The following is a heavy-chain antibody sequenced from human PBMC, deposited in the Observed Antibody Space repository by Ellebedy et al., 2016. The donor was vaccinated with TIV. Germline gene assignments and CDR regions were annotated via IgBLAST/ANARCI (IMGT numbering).Heavy chain of an antibody. V-gene: IGHV3-11*01. CDR3: ARDRRGYYGSGSYFYWYFDL. CDR2: ISNTVSTI. D-gene: IGHD3-10*01. CDR1: GYTFTDYP. Sequence: GESLKISCAASGYTFTDYPITSIRQAPGKGLEWISHISNTVSTIYYADSVKGRFTISRDNAKNSLYLQMSSLRADDTAVYYCARDRRGYYGSGSYFYWYFDLWGRGTLVTVSS. J-gene: IGHJ2*01.